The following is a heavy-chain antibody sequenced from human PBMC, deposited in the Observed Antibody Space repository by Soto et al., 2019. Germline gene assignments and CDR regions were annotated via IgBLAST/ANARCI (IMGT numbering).Heavy chain of an antibody. CDR2: MSPNSGRT. D-gene: IGHD6-19*01. V-gene: IGHV1-8*01. CDR3: ARGKQYPKDY. CDR1: GYTFSNYD. J-gene: IGHJ4*01. Sequence: SVMVSGKASGYTFSNYDINWVRQATGQGLEWMGWMSPNSGRTGYAQKLKGRVTMTRNTSSSTAYMELSSLRSEDTAVYYCARGKQYPKDYWG.